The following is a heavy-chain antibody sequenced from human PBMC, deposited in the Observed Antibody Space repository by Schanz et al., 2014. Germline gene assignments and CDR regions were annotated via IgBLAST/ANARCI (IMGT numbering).Heavy chain of an antibody. J-gene: IGHJ4*02. D-gene: IGHD3-3*01. CDR2: IKQDGSEK. V-gene: IGHV3-7*01. Sequence: VQLLESGGALVRPGGSLRLSCAASGFIFSNSWMSWVRQAPGKGLEWVANIKQDGSEKYYVDSVKGRFTISRDNAKNSLYLQMNSLTAEDTAVYYCARGVRIDYWGQGTLVTVSS. CDR1: GFIFSNSW. CDR3: ARGVRIDY.